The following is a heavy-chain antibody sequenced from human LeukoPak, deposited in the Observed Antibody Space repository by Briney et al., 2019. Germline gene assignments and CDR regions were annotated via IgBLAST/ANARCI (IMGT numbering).Heavy chain of an antibody. D-gene: IGHD4-11*01. J-gene: IGHJ4*02. Sequence: ASVTVSFTASGYTFTSYAMHWVRQAPGQGREWMGWISTYNGNTNYAQKLQGRVTMTTDTSTSTAYMELRSLRSDDTAVYYCARQSSNYELDYWGQGTLVTASS. CDR3: ARQSSNYELDY. V-gene: IGHV1-18*01. CDR2: ISTYNGNT. CDR1: GYTFTSYA.